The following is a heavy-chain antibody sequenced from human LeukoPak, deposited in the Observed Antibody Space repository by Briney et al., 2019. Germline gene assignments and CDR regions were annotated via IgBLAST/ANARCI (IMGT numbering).Heavy chain of an antibody. CDR3: ATTGRYSDGYRKLDP. Sequence: ASVKVSCKASGYTFTSYYMHWVRQAPGQGLEWMGIINPSGGSTSYAQKFLGRVTITADESTSTAYMELGSLRSEDTAVYYCATTGRYSDGYRKLDPWGQGTLVTVSS. CDR1: GYTFTSYY. D-gene: IGHD5-18*01. J-gene: IGHJ5*02. CDR2: INPSGGST. V-gene: IGHV1-46*01.